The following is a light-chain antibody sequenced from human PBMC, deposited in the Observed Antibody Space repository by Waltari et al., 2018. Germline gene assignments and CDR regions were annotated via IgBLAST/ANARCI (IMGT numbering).Light chain of an antibody. CDR2: WAS. CDR3: QQYYNAPLT. Sequence: DIVMTQSPDSLALSLGERATLNCKSSQSVLHSSNNKNYLAWYQQKPGQPPNLLIYWASTRESGVPDRFSGSGSGTDFTLTTSSLQAEDVAVYYCQQYYNAPLTFGGGTKVEIK. J-gene: IGKJ4*01. V-gene: IGKV4-1*01. CDR1: QSVLHSSNNKNY.